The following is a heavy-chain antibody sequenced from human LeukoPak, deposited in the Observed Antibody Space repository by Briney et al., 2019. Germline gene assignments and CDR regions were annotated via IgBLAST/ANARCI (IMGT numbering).Heavy chain of an antibody. CDR1: GYIFTGYY. J-gene: IGHJ4*02. D-gene: IGHD2-21*02. CDR2: INPISGGA. CDR3: LRNGGDVKE. V-gene: IGHV1-2*06. Sequence: ASVKVSCKASGYIFTGYYIHWVRQAPGQGLEWMGRINPISGGADYAQRFQGMVTMTRDTSINTAYMELTSLRSDDTAVYYCLRNGGDVKEWGQETLVTVSS.